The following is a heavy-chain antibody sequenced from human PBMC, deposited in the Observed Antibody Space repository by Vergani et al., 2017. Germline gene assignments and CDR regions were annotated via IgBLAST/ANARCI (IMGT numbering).Heavy chain of an antibody. Sequence: QVQLQESGPGLVKPSETLSLTCTVSGGPISSYYWSWIRQPPGKGLEWIGYIYYSGSTNYNPSLKSRVTISVDTSKNQFSLKLSSVTAADTAVYYCARDGSPFDYWGQGTLVTVSS. D-gene: IGHD6-13*01. J-gene: IGHJ4*02. CDR3: ARDGSPFDY. CDR2: IYYSGST. CDR1: GGPISSYY. V-gene: IGHV4-59*01.